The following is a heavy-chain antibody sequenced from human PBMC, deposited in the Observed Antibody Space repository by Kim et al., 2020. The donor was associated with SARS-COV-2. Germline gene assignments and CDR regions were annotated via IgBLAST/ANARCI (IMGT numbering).Heavy chain of an antibody. Sequence: SQTLSLTCAISGDSVSSNSAAWNWIRQSPSRGLEWLGRTYYRSKWYNDYAVSVKSRITINPDTSKNQFSLQLNSVTPEDTAVYYCARDRFAPHCSSTSCYYYYYYGMDVWGQGTTVTVSS. CDR2: TYYRSKWYN. CDR3: ARDRFAPHCSSTSCYYYYYYGMDV. J-gene: IGHJ6*02. CDR1: GDSVSSNSAA. V-gene: IGHV6-1*01. D-gene: IGHD2-2*01.